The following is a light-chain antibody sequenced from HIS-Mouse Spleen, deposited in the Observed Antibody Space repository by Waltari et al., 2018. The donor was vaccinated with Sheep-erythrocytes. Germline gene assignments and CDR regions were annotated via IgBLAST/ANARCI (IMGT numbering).Light chain of an antibody. V-gene: IGLV3-1*01. CDR1: KLGDKY. J-gene: IGLJ2*01. CDR2: QDS. CDR3: QAWDSSTVV. Sequence: SYELTQPPSVSVSPGQTASITCSGDKLGDKYACWYQQKPGHSPVLVIYQDSKRPSGIPERFSGSNSGNTATLTISGTQAMDEADYCCQAWDSSTVVFGGGTKLTVL.